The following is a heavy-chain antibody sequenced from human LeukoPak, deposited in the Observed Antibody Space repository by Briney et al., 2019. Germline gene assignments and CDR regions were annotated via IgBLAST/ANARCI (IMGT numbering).Heavy chain of an antibody. CDR2: MSPNSGDT. CDR3: ASNPPNTGDFYY. CDR1: GYTFTSYD. J-gene: IGHJ4*02. V-gene: IGHV1-8*01. D-gene: IGHD1-1*01. Sequence: ASVTVSCTASGYTFTSYDINWVRQATGQGLEWMGWMSPNSGDTGYAQKFQGRVSMTRDIFKSTAYMELSSLRSEDTAIYYCASNPPNTGDFYYWGLGTLVTVSS.